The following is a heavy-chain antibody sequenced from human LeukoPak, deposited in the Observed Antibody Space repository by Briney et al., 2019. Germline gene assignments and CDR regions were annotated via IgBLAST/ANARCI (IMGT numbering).Heavy chain of an antibody. CDR1: GFTFNSHG. D-gene: IGHD2-15*01. V-gene: IGHV3-30*18. Sequence: GGSLRLSCTASGFTFNSHGMHWVRQAPGKGLEWVALISYEGSNIKYADSVKGRFTISRDNSENTLYLQMNSLRAEDTALYYCAKRGFCSGGSCYSFHFDYWGQGTLVTVSS. CDR2: ISYEGSNI. J-gene: IGHJ4*02. CDR3: AKRGFCSGGSCYSFHFDY.